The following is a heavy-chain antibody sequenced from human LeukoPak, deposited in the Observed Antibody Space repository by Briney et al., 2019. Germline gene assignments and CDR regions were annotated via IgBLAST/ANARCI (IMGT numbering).Heavy chain of an antibody. CDR2: ISSNGGST. V-gene: IGHV3-64*01. CDR1: GFTFSSYG. D-gene: IGHD2-2*01. J-gene: IGHJ6*03. Sequence: GGSLRLSCAASGFTFSSYGMHWVRQAPGKGLEYVSAISSNGGSTYYANSVKGRFTISRDNSKNTLYLQMGSLRAEDMAVYYCASDIVVVPAANGYYYMDVWGKGTTVTVSS. CDR3: ASDIVVVPAANGYYYMDV.